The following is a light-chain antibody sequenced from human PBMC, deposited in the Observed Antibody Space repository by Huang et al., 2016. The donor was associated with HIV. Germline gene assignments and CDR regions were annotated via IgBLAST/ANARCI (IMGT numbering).Light chain of an antibody. Sequence: IQMTQSPASLSAYVGDRVTISCQANQDIRSYLNWYQQKPGKAPRLLIYGASHLQAGVPSSFSVNGSGTDFTITISSLQSEDIATYYCQQYDSLYTFGQGTRLEIK. J-gene: IGKJ2*01. CDR2: GAS. CDR1: QDIRSY. CDR3: QQYDSLYT. V-gene: IGKV1-33*01.